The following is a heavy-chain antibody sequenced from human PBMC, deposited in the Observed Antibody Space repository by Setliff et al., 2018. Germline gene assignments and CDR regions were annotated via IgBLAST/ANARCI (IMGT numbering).Heavy chain of an antibody. V-gene: IGHV3-49*04. J-gene: IGHJ4*02. CDR3: TTRGDSSLGYCSGRRCYSGH. CDR2: IRNKAYGGTT. CDR1: GFIFGDYA. D-gene: IGHD2-15*01. Sequence: PGGSLRLSCTTSGFIFGDYAITWVRQAPGKGLEWVGFIRNKAYGGTTAYAASVKGRFTISRDESKSIAFLHMNDQKTEDTAVYFCTTRGDSSLGYCSGRRCYSGHWGQGTLVTVSS.